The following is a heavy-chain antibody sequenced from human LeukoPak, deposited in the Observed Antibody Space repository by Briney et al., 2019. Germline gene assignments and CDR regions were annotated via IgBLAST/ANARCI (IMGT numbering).Heavy chain of an antibody. CDR2: INHSGST. V-gene: IGHV4-34*01. D-gene: IGHD5-18*01. Sequence: SETLSLTCAVYGGSFSGYYWSWIRQPPGKGLEWIGEINHSGSTNYNPSLKSRVTISVDTSKNQFFLKLSSVTAADTAVYYCASDQGYSYGYVGAFDIWGQGTMVTVSS. J-gene: IGHJ3*02. CDR3: ASDQGYSYGYVGAFDI. CDR1: GGSFSGYY.